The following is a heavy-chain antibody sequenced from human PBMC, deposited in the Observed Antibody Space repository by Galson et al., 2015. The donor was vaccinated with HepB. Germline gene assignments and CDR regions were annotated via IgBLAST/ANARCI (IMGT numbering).Heavy chain of an antibody. CDR3: ARTMTTGGGADY. V-gene: IGHV3-74*01. CDR1: GFTFSSYW. D-gene: IGHD4-17*01. CDR2: INSDGSST. Sequence: SLRLSCAASGFTFSSYWMHWVRQAPGKGLVWVSRINSDGSSTSYADSVKGRFTISRDNAKNTLYLQMNSLRAEDTAVYYCARTMTTGGGADYWGQGTLVTVSS. J-gene: IGHJ4*02.